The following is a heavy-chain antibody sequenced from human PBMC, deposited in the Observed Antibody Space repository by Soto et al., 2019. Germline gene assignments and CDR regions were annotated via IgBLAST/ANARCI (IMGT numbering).Heavy chain of an antibody. V-gene: IGHV4-59*01. J-gene: IGHJ4*02. CDR3: AKGDILTS. Sequence: QVRLQESGPGLLKPSETLSLTCTVSGDSMSNYYWNWIRQSPGKGLEWIGYVFYGGISDYNPSLEGRATLSLDMSKNQFSLRLTSVTAADTAVYYCAKGDILTSWGQGTLVTVSS. CDR2: VFYGGIS. CDR1: GDSMSNYY. D-gene: IGHD3-9*01.